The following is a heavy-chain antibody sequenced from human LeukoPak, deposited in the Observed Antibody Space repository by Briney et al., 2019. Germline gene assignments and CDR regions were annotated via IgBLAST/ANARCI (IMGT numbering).Heavy chain of an antibody. J-gene: IGHJ3*02. CDR3: ARGRALLRYFDWLSSPPDAFDI. CDR2: INLSGST. CDR1: GGSFSGYY. D-gene: IGHD3-9*01. Sequence: SETLSLTCALYGGSFSGYYWSWIRQPPGKGLEWIGEINLSGSTNYNPSLKSRVTISVDTSKNQFSLKLSSVTAADTAVYYCARGRALLRYFDWLSSPPDAFDIWGQGTMVTVSS. V-gene: IGHV4-34*01.